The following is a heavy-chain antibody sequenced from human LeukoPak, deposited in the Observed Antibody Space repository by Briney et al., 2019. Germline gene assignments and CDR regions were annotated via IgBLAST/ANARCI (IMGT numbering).Heavy chain of an antibody. D-gene: IGHD3-3*01. Sequence: GGSLRLSCAGSGFIVSNNFMSWVRQAPGKGLEWVSAISGSGGSTYYADSVKGRFTISRDNSKNTLYLQMNSLRAEDTAVYYCAKDGRDRGIFGVVTTDAFDIWGQGTMVTVSS. CDR2: ISGSGGST. J-gene: IGHJ3*02. CDR3: AKDGRDRGIFGVVTTDAFDI. V-gene: IGHV3-23*01. CDR1: GFIVSNNF.